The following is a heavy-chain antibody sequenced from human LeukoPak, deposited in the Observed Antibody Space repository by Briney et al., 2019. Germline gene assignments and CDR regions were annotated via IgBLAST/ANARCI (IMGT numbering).Heavy chain of an antibody. D-gene: IGHD3-10*01. CDR3: ARLSFGPYYYYDMDV. J-gene: IGHJ6*03. V-gene: IGHV4-39*01. CDR2: IYYSGST. Sequence: SETLSLTCTVSGGSISSSSYYWGWIRQPPGKGLEWIGSIYYSGSTYYNPSLKSRVTISVDTSKNQFSLKLSSVTAADTAVYYCARLSFGPYYYYDMDVWGKGITVTVSS. CDR1: GGSISSSSYY.